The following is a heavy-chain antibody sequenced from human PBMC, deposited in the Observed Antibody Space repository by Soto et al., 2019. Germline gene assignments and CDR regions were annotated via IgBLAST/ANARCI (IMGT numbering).Heavy chain of an antibody. CDR2: SNYSGST. V-gene: IGHV4-39*01. CDR1: GGSISSSSYY. D-gene: IGHD6-19*01. CDR3: AGHRRAVAGTCWFDP. Sequence: SVTLSLTCTVSGGSISSSSYYWGWIRQPPGKGLEWIGSSNYSGSTYYNPSLKSRVTISGDTSKNQFSLMLSSVTAADTAAYYCAGHRRAVAGTCWFDPWGEGTLVTVSS. J-gene: IGHJ5*02.